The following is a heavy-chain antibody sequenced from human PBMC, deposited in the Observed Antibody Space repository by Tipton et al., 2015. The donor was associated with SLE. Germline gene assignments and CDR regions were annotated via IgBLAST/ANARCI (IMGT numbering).Heavy chain of an antibody. CDR1: GGSISSSSYY. CDR3: AREWGDAFDI. Sequence: TLSLTCTVSGGSISSSSYYWGWIRQPPGKGLEWIGYIYYSGSTNYNPSLKSRVTISVDTSKNQFSLKLSSVTAADTAVYYCAREWGDAFDIWGQGTMVTVSS. J-gene: IGHJ3*02. V-gene: IGHV4-61*05. D-gene: IGHD2-8*01. CDR2: IYYSGST.